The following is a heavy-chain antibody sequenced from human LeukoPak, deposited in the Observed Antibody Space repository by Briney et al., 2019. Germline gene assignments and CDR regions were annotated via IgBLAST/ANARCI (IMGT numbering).Heavy chain of an antibody. CDR3: ARAPPGGYSGSYYFDY. D-gene: IGHD1-26*01. J-gene: IGHJ4*02. CDR1: GGSISSYY. V-gene: IGHV4-4*07. Sequence: PSGTLSLTCTVSGGSISSYYWSWIRQPAGKGLEWIGRIYTSGSTNYNPSLKSRVTMSVDTSKNQFSLKLSSVTAADTAVYYCARAPPGGYSGSYYFDYWGQGTLVTVSS. CDR2: IYTSGST.